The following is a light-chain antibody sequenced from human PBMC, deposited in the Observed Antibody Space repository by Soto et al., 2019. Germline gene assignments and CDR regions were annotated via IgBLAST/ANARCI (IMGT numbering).Light chain of an antibody. Sequence: IVLTQSPCSLSLPPGERATLSWRVRQSLIANYLAWYQQNPGQAPRLLIYRVSSRATGMPDRFSGTGSGTDFTLTISRVEPEDFAVYYCQQYGTAPITFGQGTRLENK. CDR1: QSLIANY. V-gene: IGKV3-20*01. J-gene: IGKJ5*01. CDR3: QQYGTAPIT. CDR2: RVS.